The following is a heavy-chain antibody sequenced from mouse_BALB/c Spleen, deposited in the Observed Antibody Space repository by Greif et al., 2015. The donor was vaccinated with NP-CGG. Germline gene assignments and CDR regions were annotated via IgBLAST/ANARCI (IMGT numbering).Heavy chain of an antibody. CDR2: ISDGGSYT. J-gene: IGHJ4*01. Sequence: EVNVVESGGGLVKPGGSLKLSCAASGFTFSDYYMYWVRQTPEKRLEWVATISDGGSYTYYPDSVKGRFTISRDNAKNNLYLQMSSLKSEDTAMYYCARTAMDYWGQGTSVTVSS. CDR1: GFTFSDYY. V-gene: IGHV5-4*02. CDR3: ARTAMDY.